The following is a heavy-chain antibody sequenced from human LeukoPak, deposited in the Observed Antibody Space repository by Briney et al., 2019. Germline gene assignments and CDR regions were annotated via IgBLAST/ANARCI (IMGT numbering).Heavy chain of an antibody. CDR3: ARVRRGSSPGRGFYYFDY. D-gene: IGHD3-10*01. Sequence: PSQTLSLTCTVSGGSISSGSYYWSWIRQPAGKGLEWIGRIYTSGSTNYNPSLKSRVTISVDTSKNQFSLKLSSVTAADTAVYYCARVRRGSSPGRGFYYFDYWGQGTLVTVSS. V-gene: IGHV4-61*02. J-gene: IGHJ4*02. CDR1: GGSISSGSYY. CDR2: IYTSGST.